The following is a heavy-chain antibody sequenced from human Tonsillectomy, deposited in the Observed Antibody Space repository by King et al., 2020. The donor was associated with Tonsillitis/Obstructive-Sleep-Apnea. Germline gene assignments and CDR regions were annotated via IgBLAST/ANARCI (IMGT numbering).Heavy chain of an antibody. Sequence: VQLVESGGGLVQPGGSLRLSCAASGFTFSSYAMTWVRQAPGKGLDWVSAISGSGGTTYYADSVKGRFTISRDNSKNTLYLQMNSLRAEDTAVYYCARIRNVDTVMVRGWFDPWGQGTLVTVSS. V-gene: IGHV3-23*04. CDR3: ARIRNVDTVMVRGWFDP. D-gene: IGHD5-18*01. CDR2: ISGSGGTT. J-gene: IGHJ5*02. CDR1: GFTFSSYA.